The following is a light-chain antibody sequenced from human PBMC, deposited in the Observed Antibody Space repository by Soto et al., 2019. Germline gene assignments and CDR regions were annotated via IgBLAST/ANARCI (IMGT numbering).Light chain of an antibody. V-gene: IGKV1-5*01. CDR2: DAS. CDR3: QQYKSYWT. Sequence: DIQMTQSPSTLSASIGDRVTISCRASQSISSWLAWYQQKPGKAPKLLIFDASSLESGVPSRFSVSGSGTEFTLTISSLQPDDFATYYCQQYKSYWTFGQGTKVEI. J-gene: IGKJ1*01. CDR1: QSISSW.